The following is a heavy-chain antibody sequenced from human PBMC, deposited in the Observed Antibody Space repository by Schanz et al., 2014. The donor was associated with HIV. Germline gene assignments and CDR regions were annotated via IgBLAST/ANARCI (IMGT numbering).Heavy chain of an antibody. Sequence: QVQLVQSGLEVKKPGASVKVSCKASGGTFRSNAITWVRQAPGQGLEWIGHFNVMLSKINSAQKFQGRVSMTADPSTNTAYMEMRGLRFEDTAVYYCASGRRSGIGWRMDVWGQGTTVSVSS. D-gene: IGHD6-19*01. CDR1: GGTFRSNA. CDR2: FNVMLSKI. CDR3: ASGRRSGIGWRMDV. J-gene: IGHJ6*02. V-gene: IGHV1-69*13.